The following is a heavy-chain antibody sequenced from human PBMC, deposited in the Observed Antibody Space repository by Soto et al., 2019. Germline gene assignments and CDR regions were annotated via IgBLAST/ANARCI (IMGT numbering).Heavy chain of an antibody. CDR1: GYRFISYW. CDR2: IYPGDSDT. J-gene: IGHJ4*02. V-gene: IGHV5-51*01. Sequence: EVQLVQSGAEVKKPGESLKISCKGSGYRFISYWIGWVRQMPGKGLEWMGIIYPGDSDTRYIPSFQGQVTISVDKSISTADLQWSSLKASDTAIYDCAMDDDYGLDYWGQGTLVTVAS. D-gene: IGHD3-16*01. CDR3: AMDDDYGLDY.